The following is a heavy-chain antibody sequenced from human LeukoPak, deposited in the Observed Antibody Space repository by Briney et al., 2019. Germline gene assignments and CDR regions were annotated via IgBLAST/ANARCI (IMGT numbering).Heavy chain of an antibody. CDR3: ARCHIVVVVADYYYGMDV. V-gene: IGHV4-59*01. CDR1: GGSISSYY. D-gene: IGHD2-15*01. CDR2: ISYGGST. Sequence: SETLSLTCTVSGGSISSYYWTWIRQPPGRGLEWVGYISYGGSTNYNPSLKSRVTISVDTSTNQFSLKLSSVTAADTAVYYCARCHIVVVVADYYYGMDVWGQGTTVTVSS. J-gene: IGHJ6*02.